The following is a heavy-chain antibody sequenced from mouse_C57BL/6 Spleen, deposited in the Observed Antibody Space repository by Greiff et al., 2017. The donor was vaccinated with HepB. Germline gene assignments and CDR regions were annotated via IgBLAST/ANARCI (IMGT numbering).Heavy chain of an antibody. J-gene: IGHJ2*01. CDR3: ARRTIYGSSYAFDY. D-gene: IGHD1-1*01. Sequence: QVQLQQSGAELVKPGASVKLSCKASGYTFTSYWMQWVKQRPGQGLEWIGEIDPSDSYTNYNQKFKGKATLTVDTSSSTAYMQLSSLTSEDSAVYYCARRTIYGSSYAFDYWGQGTTLTVSS. V-gene: IGHV1-50*01. CDR1: GYTFTSYW. CDR2: IDPSDSYT.